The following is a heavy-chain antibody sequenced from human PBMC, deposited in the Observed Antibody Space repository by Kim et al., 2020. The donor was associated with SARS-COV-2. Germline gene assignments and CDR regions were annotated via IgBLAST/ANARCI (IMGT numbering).Heavy chain of an antibody. V-gene: IGHV3-33*01. CDR2: IWYDGSHK. J-gene: IGHJ4*02. Sequence: GGSLRLSCAASGFTFSDYGMHWVRQAPGKGLEWVAVIWYDGSHKYYGESVRGRFAISRDNSKNTLYLQMNGLRVEDTALYYCARSAGIMPDFCGQGVLVT. D-gene: IGHD2-15*01. CDR1: GFTFSDYG. CDR3: ARSAGIMPDF.